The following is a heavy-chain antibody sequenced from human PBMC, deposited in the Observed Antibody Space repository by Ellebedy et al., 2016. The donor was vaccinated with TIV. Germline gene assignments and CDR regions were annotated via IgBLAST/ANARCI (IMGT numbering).Heavy chain of an antibody. J-gene: IGHJ3*01. CDR1: GFTFSHYY. D-gene: IGHD4-17*01. Sequence: PGGSLRLSCAASGFTFSHYYMNWIRQAPGKGLEWLSYISDSGSAILYADSVRGRFTISRDNSKNTLFLQMNSLRAEDTAVYFCATGGYGDYEPGDPFDLWGQGTMVTVSS. V-gene: IGHV3-11*01. CDR3: ATGGYGDYEPGDPFDL. CDR2: ISDSGSAI.